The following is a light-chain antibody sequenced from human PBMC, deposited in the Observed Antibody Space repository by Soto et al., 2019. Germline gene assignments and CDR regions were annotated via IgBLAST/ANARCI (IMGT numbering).Light chain of an antibody. CDR3: QQYSTYSLT. V-gene: IGKV1-5*01. J-gene: IGKJ4*01. CDR1: QSVSAW. Sequence: DIQMTQSPSTLSASVGDRVTISCPASQSVSAWLAWYQQKPGNAPKLLISDASSLKSGVPSRFSGSGYGTEFTLTISSLQPEDFVTYYCQQYSTYSLTFGGGTKVEIK. CDR2: DAS.